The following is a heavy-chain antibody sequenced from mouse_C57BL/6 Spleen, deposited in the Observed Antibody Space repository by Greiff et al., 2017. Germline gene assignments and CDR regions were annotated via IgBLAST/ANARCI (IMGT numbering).Heavy chain of an antibody. CDR3: ARGTIITTVVATDFDY. CDR1: GYTFTGYW. J-gene: IGHJ2*01. Sequence: VKLMESGAELMKPGASVKLSCKATGYTFTGYWIEWVKQRPGHGLEWIGEILPGSGSTNYNEKFKGKATFTADTSSNTAYMQLSSLTTEDSAIYYCARGTIITTVVATDFDYWGQGTTLTVSS. D-gene: IGHD1-1*01. CDR2: ILPGSGST. V-gene: IGHV1-9*01.